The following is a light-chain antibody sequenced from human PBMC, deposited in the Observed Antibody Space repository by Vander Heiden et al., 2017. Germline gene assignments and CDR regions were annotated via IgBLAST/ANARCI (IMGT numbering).Light chain of an antibody. CDR1: QDLLYSSNNKNY. V-gene: IGKV4-1*01. CDR2: WAS. CDR3: HQYYRTPYT. Sequence: DVVMTQSPDSLAVSLGERATINCKSSQDLLYSSNNKNYLAWYQQKPGQPPKLLIYWASTRGSGVPDRFSGSGSGTDFTLTISSLQAEDVAIYFCHQYYRTPYTFGQGTKLEIK. J-gene: IGKJ2*01.